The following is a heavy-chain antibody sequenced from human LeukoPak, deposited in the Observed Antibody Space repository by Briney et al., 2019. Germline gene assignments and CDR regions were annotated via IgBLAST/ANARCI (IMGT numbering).Heavy chain of an antibody. CDR2: INHGGST. CDR1: GGSFSGYY. CDR3: ARYDSSGYLSSDAFDI. D-gene: IGHD3-22*01. V-gene: IGHV4-34*01. J-gene: IGHJ3*02. Sequence: SETLSLTCAVYGGSFSGYYWSWIRQPPGKGLEWIGEINHGGSTNYNPSLKSRVTISVDRSKNQFSLKLSSVTAADTAVYYCARYDSSGYLSSDAFDIWGQGTMVTVSS.